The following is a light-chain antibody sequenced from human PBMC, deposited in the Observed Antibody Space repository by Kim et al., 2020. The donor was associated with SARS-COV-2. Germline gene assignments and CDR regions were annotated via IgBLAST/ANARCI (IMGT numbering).Light chain of an antibody. J-gene: IGKJ2*01. Sequence: DIQMTQSPSSLSASVGDRVTITCRASQSIRSYLNWYQQKPGKAPKLLIYAASSLQSGVPSRFSGSGSGTDFTLTISSLQPEDFATYYCQQSYSTPPYTFGQRTKLEI. CDR2: AAS. CDR3: QQSYSTPPYT. V-gene: IGKV1-39*01. CDR1: QSIRSY.